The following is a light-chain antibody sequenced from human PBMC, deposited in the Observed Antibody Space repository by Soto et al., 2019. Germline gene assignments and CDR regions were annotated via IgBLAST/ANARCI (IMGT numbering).Light chain of an antibody. Sequence: EVVLTQSPGTLSLSPGERATLSCRASQSVSTSFLAWYQQKPGQAPRLLIYGAFSRATGIPDRFSGSGSGTDFTLTIRRLEPEDFAVYYCQQYGNSIPITVGQGTRLEIK. CDR3: QQYGNSIPIT. J-gene: IGKJ5*01. CDR2: GAF. V-gene: IGKV3-20*01. CDR1: QSVSTSF.